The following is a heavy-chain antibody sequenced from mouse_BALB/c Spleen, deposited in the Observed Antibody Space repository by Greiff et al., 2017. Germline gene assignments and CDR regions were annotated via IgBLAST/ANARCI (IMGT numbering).Heavy chain of an antibody. CDR2: INPGSGGT. J-gene: IGHJ4*01. V-gene: IGHV1-54*03. CDR3: ARNVYYGSSPYAMDY. Sequence: QVQLQQSGAELVRPGTSVKVSCKASGYAFTNYLIEWVKQRPGQGLEWIGVINPGSGGTNYNEKFKGKATLTADKSSSTAYMQLSSLTSDDSAVYFCARNVYYGSSPYAMDYWGQGTSVTVSS. D-gene: IGHD1-1*01. CDR1: GYAFTNYL.